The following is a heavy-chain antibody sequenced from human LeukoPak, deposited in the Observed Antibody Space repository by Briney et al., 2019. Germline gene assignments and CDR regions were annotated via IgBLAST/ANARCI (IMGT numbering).Heavy chain of an antibody. CDR3: ARVQNWGSWFGELGGYMDV. J-gene: IGHJ6*03. D-gene: IGHD3-10*01. CDR1: GFTFSSYS. CDR2: ISSSSSYM. Sequence: GGSLRLSCAASGFTFSSYSMNWVRQAPGKGLEWVSSISSSSSYMYYADSVKGRFTISRDNAKNSLYLQMNSLRAEDTAVYYCARVQNWGSWFGELGGYMDVWGKGTTVTVSS. V-gene: IGHV3-21*01.